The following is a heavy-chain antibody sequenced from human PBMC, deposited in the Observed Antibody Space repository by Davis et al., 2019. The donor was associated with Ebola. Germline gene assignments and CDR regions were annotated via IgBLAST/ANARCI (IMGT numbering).Heavy chain of an antibody. CDR3: ARDSYNGDYITWFDS. J-gene: IGHJ5*01. CDR2: IYHGGIT. D-gene: IGHD4-17*01. V-gene: IGHV4-4*02. CDR1: GDSITNRNW. Sequence: MPSETLSLTCSVSGDSITNRNWWSWVRQSPGKGLEWIGEIYHGGITNYNPSLESRVTISMDKSKNQFALNLSLVTAADTAVYYCARDSYNGDYITWFDSWGQGILVTVSS.